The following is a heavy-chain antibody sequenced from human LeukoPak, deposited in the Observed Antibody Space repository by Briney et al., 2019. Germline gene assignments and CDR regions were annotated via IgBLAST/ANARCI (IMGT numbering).Heavy chain of an antibody. CDR1: GFTFSSYW. V-gene: IGHV3-7*01. J-gene: IGHJ4*02. Sequence: GGSLRLSCAASGFTFSSYWMSWVRQAPGKGLEWVANIKQDGSEKYYVDSVKGRFTISRDNAKNSLYLQMNSLRAEDTAVYYCARGTWRYSSSWYGSNFDYWGQGTLVTVSS. CDR3: ARGTWRYSSSWYGSNFDY. D-gene: IGHD6-13*01. CDR2: IKQDGSEK.